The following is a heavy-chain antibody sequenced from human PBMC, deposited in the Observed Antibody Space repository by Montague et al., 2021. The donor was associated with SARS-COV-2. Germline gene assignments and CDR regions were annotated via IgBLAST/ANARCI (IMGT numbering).Heavy chain of an antibody. Sequence: SETLSLTCTVPGGSISNYYWNWIRQPPGKGLEWIGYIYYSGNSNYNPSLKSRVNISVDTSNNLVSLRLNSVTAADTAVYYCARGPPGGVYYYYGMDVWGQGTRVTATS. V-gene: IGHV4-59*01. CDR1: GGSISNYY. CDR3: ARGPPGGVYYYYGMDV. J-gene: IGHJ6*02. D-gene: IGHD3-16*01. CDR2: IYYSGNS.